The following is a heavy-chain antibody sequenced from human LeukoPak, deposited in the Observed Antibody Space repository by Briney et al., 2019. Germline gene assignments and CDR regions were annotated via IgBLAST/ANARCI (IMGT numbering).Heavy chain of an antibody. J-gene: IGHJ4*02. D-gene: IGHD2-15*01. CDR3: AKYCSGSCHDRHLDC. CDR1: GFTFSSYA. Sequence: GGSLRLSCAASGFTFSSYAMSWVRQAPGKGLEWVSAISGSGGSAGSTYYADSVKGRFTISRDNSKNTLYLQMNSLRAEDTAVYYCAKYCSGSCHDRHLDCWGQGSLVTVSS. V-gene: IGHV3-23*01. CDR2: ISGSGGSAGST.